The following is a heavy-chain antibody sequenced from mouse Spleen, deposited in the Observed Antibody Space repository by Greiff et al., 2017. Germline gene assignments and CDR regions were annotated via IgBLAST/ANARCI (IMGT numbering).Heavy chain of an antibody. CDR1: GFTFSDYY. Sequence: EVQLVESEGGLVQPGSSMKLSCTASGFTFSDYYMAWVRQVPEKGLEWVANINYDGSSTYYLDSLKSRFIISRDNAKNILYLQMSSLKSEDTATYYCARGGDYDDAGDAMDYWGQGTSVTVSS. J-gene: IGHJ4*01. CDR2: INYDGSST. D-gene: IGHD2-4*01. V-gene: IGHV5-16*01. CDR3: ARGGDYDDAGDAMDY.